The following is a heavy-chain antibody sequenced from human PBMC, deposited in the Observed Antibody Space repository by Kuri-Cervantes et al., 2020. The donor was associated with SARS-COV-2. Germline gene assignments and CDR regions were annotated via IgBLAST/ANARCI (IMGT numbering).Heavy chain of an antibody. CDR1: GFTFSNAW. CDR2: ISSSSSYI. Sequence: LSLTCAASGFTFSNAWMNWVRQAPGKGLEWVSSISSSSSYIYYADSVKGRFTISRDNAKNSLYLQMNSLRAEDTAVYYCARGGYSSSWYSDYWGQGTLVTVSS. J-gene: IGHJ4*02. V-gene: IGHV3-21*01. CDR3: ARGGYSSSWYSDY. D-gene: IGHD6-13*01.